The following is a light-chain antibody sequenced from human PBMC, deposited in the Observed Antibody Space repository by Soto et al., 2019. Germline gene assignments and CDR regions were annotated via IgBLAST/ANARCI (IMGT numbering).Light chain of an antibody. CDR1: QSISSW. CDR3: QHYTIYPYT. J-gene: IGKJ2*01. CDR2: DAS. Sequence: DIQMTQSPSSLSASVGDRVTITCRASQSISSWLAWYQQKPGRATKLLIFDASSLQSGVPSRLSGSGSGTESTLTISSLQPDDSATYFCQHYTIYPYTFGQGTKLEIK. V-gene: IGKV1-5*01.